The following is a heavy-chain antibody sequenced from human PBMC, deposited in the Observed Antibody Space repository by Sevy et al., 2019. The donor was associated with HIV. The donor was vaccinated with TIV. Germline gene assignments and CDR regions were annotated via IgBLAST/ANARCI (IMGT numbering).Heavy chain of an antibody. CDR1: GFSYSSYG. D-gene: IGHD2-21*01. V-gene: IGHV3-30*02. CDR3: VKEGGGEGGDH. Sequence: GGSLRLSCAASGFSYSSYGMHWVRQAPGKGLEWVAYIQYDGSNKDYADSVKGRFTISRDNSKNTLDLQMNGLRVEDTAVYYCVKEGGGEGGDHWGRGTLVTVSS. CDR2: IQYDGSNK. J-gene: IGHJ4*02.